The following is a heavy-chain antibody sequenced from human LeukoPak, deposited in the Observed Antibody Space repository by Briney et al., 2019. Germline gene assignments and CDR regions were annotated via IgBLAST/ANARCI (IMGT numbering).Heavy chain of an antibody. CDR3: ARAGRIAAAGLFDY. CDR1: GGSISSYY. V-gene: IGHV4-59*01. J-gene: IGHJ4*02. Sequence: SETLSLTCTVSGGSISSYYWSRIRQPPGKGLEWIGYIYYSGSTNYNPSLKSRVIISVDTSKNQFSLKLNSVTAADTAVYYCARAGRIAAAGLFDYWGQGTLVTVSS. CDR2: IYYSGST. D-gene: IGHD6-13*01.